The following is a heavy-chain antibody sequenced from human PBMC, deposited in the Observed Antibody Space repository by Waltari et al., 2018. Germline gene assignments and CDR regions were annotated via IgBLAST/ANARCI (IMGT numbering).Heavy chain of an antibody. D-gene: IGHD3-22*01. J-gene: IGHJ4*02. V-gene: IGHV4-39*01. Sequence: QLELQESGPGLVKPSETLSLPGSVSGGSIRRSGYYWVWIRQPPGKGLAWIGSIYYSGTTYYNPSLNSRVTISVDTSKNQFSLKLTSVTAADTAMYFCARQSYYDESGHDWGQGTLVTVSS. CDR3: ARQSYYDESGHD. CDR2: IYYSGTT. CDR1: GGSIRRSGYY.